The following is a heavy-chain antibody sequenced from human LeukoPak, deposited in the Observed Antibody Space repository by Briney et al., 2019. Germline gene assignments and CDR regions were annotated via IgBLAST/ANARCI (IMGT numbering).Heavy chain of an antibody. D-gene: IGHD6-19*01. CDR2: ISGSGGST. Sequence: KSGGSLRLSCAASGFTSSSYAMSWVRQASGKGLEWASAISGSGGSTYYADSVKGRFTISRDNSKNTLYLQMNSLRAEDTAVYYCAKIGSHYYFDYWGQGTLVTVSS. J-gene: IGHJ4*02. CDR1: GFTSSSYA. V-gene: IGHV3-23*01. CDR3: AKIGSHYYFDY.